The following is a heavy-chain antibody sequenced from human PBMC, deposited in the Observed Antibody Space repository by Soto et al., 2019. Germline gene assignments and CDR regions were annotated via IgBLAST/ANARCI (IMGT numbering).Heavy chain of an antibody. D-gene: IGHD3-22*01. Sequence: QVQLVQSGAEVKKPGASVKVSCKASGYTFTSYGISWVRQAPGQGLEWMGWISAYNGNTNYAQKLQDRVPMTTDPSTSTAYMELRSLRSDDTAVYYCATYSRYYYDSSGYYYPDYWGQGTLVTVSS. J-gene: IGHJ4*02. CDR1: GYTFTSYG. CDR2: ISAYNGNT. V-gene: IGHV1-18*01. CDR3: ATYSRYYYDSSGYYYPDY.